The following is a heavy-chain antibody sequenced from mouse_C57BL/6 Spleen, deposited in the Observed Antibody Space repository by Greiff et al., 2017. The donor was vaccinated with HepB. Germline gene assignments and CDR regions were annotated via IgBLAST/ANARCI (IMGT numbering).Heavy chain of an antibody. CDR3: ARKGIYDYDPLYAMDY. CDR2: IYPGSGST. D-gene: IGHD2-4*01. V-gene: IGHV1-55*01. J-gene: IGHJ4*01. Sequence: QVQLQQPGAELVKPGASVKMSCKASGYTFTSYWITWVKQRPGQGLEWIGDIYPGSGSTNYNEKFKSKATLTVDTSSSTAYMQLSSLTSEDSAVYYCARKGIYDYDPLYAMDYWGQGTSVTVSS. CDR1: GYTFTSYW.